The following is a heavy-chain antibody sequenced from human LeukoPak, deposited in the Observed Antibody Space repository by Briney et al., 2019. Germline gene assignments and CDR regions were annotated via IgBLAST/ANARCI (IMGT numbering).Heavy chain of an antibody. J-gene: IGHJ4*02. CDR3: AKDQVGQLADHFVY. CDR1: GFTFGSYA. D-gene: IGHD6-6*01. V-gene: IGHV3-23*01. Sequence: AGGSLRLSCVASGFTFGSYAMTWVRQAPGKGLEWVSSISGSGGSKFYADSVEGRFTISRDNSRNTLYLQMNSLRAEDSAVYYCAKDQVGQLADHFVYWGQGTLVTVSS. CDR2: ISGSGGSK.